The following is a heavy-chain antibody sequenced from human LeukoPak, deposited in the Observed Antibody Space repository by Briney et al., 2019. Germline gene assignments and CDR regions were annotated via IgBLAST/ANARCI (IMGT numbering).Heavy chain of an antibody. D-gene: IGHD2-2*01. Sequence: HSGGSLRLSCAASGFTFSSHWMSWVRQAPGKGLEWVSAISGSGGSTYYADSVKGRFTISRDNSKNTLYLQMKSLRAEDTAVYYCAKDRYCNSTSCYGDNWFDPWGQGTLVTVSS. V-gene: IGHV3-23*01. CDR2: ISGSGGST. J-gene: IGHJ5*02. CDR3: AKDRYCNSTSCYGDNWFDP. CDR1: GFTFSSHW.